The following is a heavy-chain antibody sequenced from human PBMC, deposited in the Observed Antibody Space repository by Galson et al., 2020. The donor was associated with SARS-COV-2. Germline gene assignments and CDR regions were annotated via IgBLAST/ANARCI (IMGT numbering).Heavy chain of an antibody. CDR3: ARENILRPRFDY. V-gene: IGHV3-21*01. J-gene: IGHJ4*02. D-gene: IGHD4-17*01. CDR2: ISSSSSYI. CDR1: GFTFSSYA. Sequence: TGGSLRLSCAASGFTFSSYAMHWVRQAPGKGLEWVSSISSSSSYIYYADSVKGRFTISRDNAKNSLYLQMNSLRAEDTAVYYCARENILRPRFDYWGQGTLVTVSS.